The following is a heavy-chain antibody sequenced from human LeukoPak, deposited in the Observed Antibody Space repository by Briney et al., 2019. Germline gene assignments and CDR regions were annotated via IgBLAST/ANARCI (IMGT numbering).Heavy chain of an antibody. J-gene: IGHJ6*02. V-gene: IGHV1-18*01. CDR1: GYTFTSYG. CDR2: ISAYNGNT. CDR3: ARDGERQQDKYYYWYGMDV. Sequence: SVQVSCKASGYTFTSYGISWVRQAPGQGLEWMGWISAYNGNTNYAQKLQGRVTMTTDTSTSTAYMELRSLRSDDTAVYYCARDGERQQDKYYYWYGMDVWGQGTTLTVSS. D-gene: IGHD6-13*01.